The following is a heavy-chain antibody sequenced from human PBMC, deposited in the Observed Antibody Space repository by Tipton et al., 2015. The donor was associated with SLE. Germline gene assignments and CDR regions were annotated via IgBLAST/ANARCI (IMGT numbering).Heavy chain of an antibody. CDR1: GYTFTSYG. J-gene: IGHJ6*02. D-gene: IGHD2-2*01. Sequence: QLVQSGAEVKKPGASVKVSCKASGYTFTSYGISWVRQAPGQGLEWMGRINPYSGGTNYAQKFQGRVTMTRDTSISTAYMELSRLRSDDTAVYYCARATCSSTSCYRGMDVWGQGTTVTVSS. V-gene: IGHV1-2*06. CDR2: INPYSGGT. CDR3: ARATCSSTSCYRGMDV.